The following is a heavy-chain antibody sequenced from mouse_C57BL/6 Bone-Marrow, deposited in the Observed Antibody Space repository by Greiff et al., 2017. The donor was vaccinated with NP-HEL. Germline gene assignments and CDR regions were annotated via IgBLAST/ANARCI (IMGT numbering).Heavy chain of an antibody. J-gene: IGHJ3*01. CDR3: ASTWFAY. V-gene: IGHV1-52*01. CDR2: IDPSDSET. CDR1: GYTFTSYW. Sequence: QVQLQQPGAELVRPGSSVKLSCKASGYTFTSYWMHWVKQRPIQGLEWIGNIDPSDSETHYNQKFKDKATLTVDKYYSTAYMQLSSLTSADSAVYYCASTWFAYWCQGTLVTVSA.